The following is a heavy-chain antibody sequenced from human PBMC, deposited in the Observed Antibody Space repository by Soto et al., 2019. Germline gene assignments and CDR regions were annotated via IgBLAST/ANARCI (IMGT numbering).Heavy chain of an antibody. CDR1: GGSISSSSYY. V-gene: IGHV4-39*01. D-gene: IGHD6-19*01. Sequence: QLQLQESGPGLVKPSETLSLTCTVSGGSISSSSYYWGWIRKPPGKGLEWMGSIYYSGSTYYNPSLKSRVTISVDTSKNQFSLKLSSVTAADTAVYYCARYVRLVLDYWGQGTLVTVSS. J-gene: IGHJ4*02. CDR2: IYYSGST. CDR3: ARYVRLVLDY.